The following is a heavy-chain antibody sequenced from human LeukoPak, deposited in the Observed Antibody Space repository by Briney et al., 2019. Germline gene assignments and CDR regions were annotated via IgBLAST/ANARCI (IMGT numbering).Heavy chain of an antibody. J-gene: IGHJ4*02. V-gene: IGHV3-64*01. CDR3: ATAKTAMAPPFDY. Sequence: GGSLRLSCSASGFTFSSYEMNWVRQAPGKGLEYVSAISSNGGSTYYANSVKGRFTISRDNSKNTLYLQMGSLRAEDMAVYYCATAKTAMAPPFDYWGQGTLVTVSS. D-gene: IGHD5-18*01. CDR1: GFTFSSYE. CDR2: ISSNGGST.